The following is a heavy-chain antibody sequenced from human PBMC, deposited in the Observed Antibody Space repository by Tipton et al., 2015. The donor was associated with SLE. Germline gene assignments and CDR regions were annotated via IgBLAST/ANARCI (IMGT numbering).Heavy chain of an antibody. V-gene: IGHV4-59*11. CDR1: GGSISSPY. CDR2: IYYSGST. Sequence: TLSLTCTVSGGSISSPYWSWIRQPPGKGLEWIGYIYYSGSTNSNPSLKSRVTISVDTSKNQFSLKLSSVTAADPAVYYCARSYGDYVNWFDPWGQGTLVTVSS. J-gene: IGHJ5*02. CDR3: ARSYGDYVNWFDP. D-gene: IGHD4-17*01.